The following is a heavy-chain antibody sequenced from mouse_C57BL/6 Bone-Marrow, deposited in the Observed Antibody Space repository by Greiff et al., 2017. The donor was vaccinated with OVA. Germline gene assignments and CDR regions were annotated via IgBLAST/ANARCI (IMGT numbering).Heavy chain of an antibody. V-gene: IGHV1-82*01. CDR1: GYAFSSSW. J-gene: IGHJ2*01. D-gene: IGHD2-12*01. CDR3: ARARVYDAVDY. CDR2: IYPGDGDT. Sequence: QVQLQQSGPELVKPGASVKISCKASGYAFSSSWMNWVKQRPGKGLEWIGRIYPGDGDTNYNGKFKGKATLTADKSSSTAYMQLSSLTSEDSAVYVCARARVYDAVDYWGQGTTLTVSS.